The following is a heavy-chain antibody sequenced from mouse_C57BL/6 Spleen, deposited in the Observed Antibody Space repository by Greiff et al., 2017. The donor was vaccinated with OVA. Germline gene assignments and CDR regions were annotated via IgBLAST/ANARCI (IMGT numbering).Heavy chain of an antibody. V-gene: IGHV1-52*01. Sequence: QVQLQQPGAELVRPGSSVKLSCKASGYTFTSYWMHWVKQRPIQGLEWIGNIDPSDSDTHYNQKFKVKATLTVDTSSRTAYMPLSSLTSEDSAVDYYAREDYGSSDDFDYWGQGTTLTVSS. D-gene: IGHD1-1*01. CDR2: IDPSDSDT. J-gene: IGHJ2*01. CDR1: GYTFTSYW. CDR3: AREDYGSSDDFDY.